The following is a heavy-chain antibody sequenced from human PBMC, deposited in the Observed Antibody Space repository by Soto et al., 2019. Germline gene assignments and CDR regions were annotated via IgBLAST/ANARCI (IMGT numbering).Heavy chain of an antibody. V-gene: IGHV4-31*03. CDR2: IYYSGST. CDR1: GGSISSGGYY. CDR3: ARESSSSLYYYYGMDV. J-gene: IGHJ6*02. Sequence: PSETLSLTCTVSGGSISSGGYYWSWIRQHPGKGLEWIGYIYYSGSTYYNPSLKSRVTISVDTSKNQFSLKLSSVTAADTAVYYWARESSSSLYYYYGMDVWGQGTTVTVSS. D-gene: IGHD6-6*01.